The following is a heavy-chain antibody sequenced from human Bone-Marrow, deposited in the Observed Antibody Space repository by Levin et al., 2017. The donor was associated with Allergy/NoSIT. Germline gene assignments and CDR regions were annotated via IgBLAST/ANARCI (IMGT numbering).Heavy chain of an antibody. Sequence: ASVKVSCKASGGTFSSYAISWVRQAPGQGLEWMGGTVPIFGSTTYAQKFKGRLTITADDSRNTAYMELRSLTSEDTAVYFCARGLPRGIIQRGFYYCAMDVWGQGTTVTVSS. CDR2: TVPIFGST. J-gene: IGHJ6*02. CDR1: GGTFSSYA. D-gene: IGHD3-10*01. CDR3: ARGLPRGIIQRGFYYCAMDV. V-gene: IGHV1-69*13.